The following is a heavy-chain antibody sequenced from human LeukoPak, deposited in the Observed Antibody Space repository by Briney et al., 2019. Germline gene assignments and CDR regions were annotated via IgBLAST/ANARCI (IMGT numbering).Heavy chain of an antibody. CDR3: VRDSTRYVPDY. D-gene: IGHD3-9*01. CDR1: GFTFGGYW. CDR2: VNSDGSST. V-gene: IGHV3-74*01. Sequence: GGSLRLSCAASGFTFGGYWMYWVRQAPGKGLVWVSRVNSDGSSTAYADSVKGRFNISRDNAKGTLYLQMNSLTVEDTAVYYCVRDSTRYVPDYWGQGTLVTVSS. J-gene: IGHJ4*02.